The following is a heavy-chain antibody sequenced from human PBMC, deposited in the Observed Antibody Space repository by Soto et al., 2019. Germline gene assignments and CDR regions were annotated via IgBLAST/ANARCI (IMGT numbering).Heavy chain of an antibody. J-gene: IGHJ4*02. Sequence: EVQLVESGGGLVKPGGSLRLSCAASGFTFSSYSMNWVRQAPGKGLGWVSSISSSSSYIYYADSVKGRFTISRDNAKNSLYLQMNSLRAEDTAVHYCARDLPYSSSPFDYWGQGTLVTVSS. CDR1: GFTFSSYS. CDR3: ARDLPYSSSPFDY. V-gene: IGHV3-21*01. CDR2: ISSSSSYI. D-gene: IGHD6-13*01.